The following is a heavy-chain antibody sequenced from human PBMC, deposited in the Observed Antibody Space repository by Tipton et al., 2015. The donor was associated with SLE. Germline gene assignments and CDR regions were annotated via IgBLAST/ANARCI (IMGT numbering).Heavy chain of an antibody. J-gene: IGHJ5*02. CDR1: GGSIRSHY. CDR2: MYHSGST. V-gene: IGHV4-59*11. Sequence: TLSLTCTVSGGSIRSHYWSWIRQPPGKGLEWIGYMYHSGSTKYNPSLKSRVTISLDTSKHQVSLKLTSVTAADTAVYYCARGWYSRNWEWWFDPWGQGTLVTVSS. CDR3: ARGWYSRNWEWWFDP. D-gene: IGHD6-13*01.